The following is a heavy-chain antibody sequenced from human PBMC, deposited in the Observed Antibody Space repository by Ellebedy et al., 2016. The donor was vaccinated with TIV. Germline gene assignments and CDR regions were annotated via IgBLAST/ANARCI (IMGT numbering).Heavy chain of an antibody. Sequence: GGSLRLSCAASGFTFSSYWMHWVRQAPGKGLVWVSRINSDGSGTSYADSVKGRFTISRDNAKNTLYLQMNSLRAEDTAVYYCARGAWGYNPTFDPWGQGTLVTVSS. CDR2: INSDGSGT. V-gene: IGHV3-74*01. J-gene: IGHJ5*02. CDR1: GFTFSSYW. D-gene: IGHD5-24*01. CDR3: ARGAWGYNPTFDP.